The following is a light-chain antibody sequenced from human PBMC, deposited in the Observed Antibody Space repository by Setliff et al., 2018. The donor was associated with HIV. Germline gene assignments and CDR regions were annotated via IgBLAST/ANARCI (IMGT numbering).Light chain of an antibody. CDR2: DVR. CDR3: SSYTSTTPLYV. V-gene: IGLV2-14*03. J-gene: IGLJ1*01. CDR1: SSDVGTYNF. Sequence: ALTQPASVSGSPGQSITISCTGTSSDVGTYNFVSWYQQHPGKAPKLMISDVRNRPSGVSNRFSGSKSGNTASLTISGLQAEDEADYYCSSYTSTTPLYVFGTGTKVTVL.